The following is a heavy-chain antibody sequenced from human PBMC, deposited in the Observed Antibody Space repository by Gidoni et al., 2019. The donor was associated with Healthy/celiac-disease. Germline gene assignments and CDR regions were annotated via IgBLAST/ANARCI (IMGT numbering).Heavy chain of an antibody. CDR3: ARPMRRGSSREGMDV. CDR1: GYSFTSYW. J-gene: IGHJ6*02. V-gene: IGHV5-51*01. Sequence: EVQLVQPGAEVKKPGESLKISCKGSGYSFTSYWIGWVRQMPGKGLEWMGIVCPGASDTRYSPSFQGQVTISADKSISTAYLQWRSLKASDTAMYYCARPMRRGSSREGMDVWGQGTTVTVSS. CDR2: VCPGASDT. D-gene: IGHD6-13*01.